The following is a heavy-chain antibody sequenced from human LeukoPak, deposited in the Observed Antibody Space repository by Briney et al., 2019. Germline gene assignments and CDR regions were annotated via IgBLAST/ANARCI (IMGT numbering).Heavy chain of an antibody. J-gene: IGHJ4*02. D-gene: IGHD6-19*01. Sequence: GGSLRLSCVASGFTFSDYYMSWIRQAPGKGLEWVSYISSSGSTIYYADSVKGRFTISRDNAKNSLYLQMNSLRAEDTALYYCAKDFYSSGGPFDYWGQGTLVTVSS. CDR1: GFTFSDYY. CDR2: ISSSGSTI. CDR3: AKDFYSSGGPFDY. V-gene: IGHV3-11*01.